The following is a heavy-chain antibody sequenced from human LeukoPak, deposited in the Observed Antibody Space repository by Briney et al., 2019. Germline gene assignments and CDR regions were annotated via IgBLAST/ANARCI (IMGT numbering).Heavy chain of an antibody. D-gene: IGHD3-10*01. CDR1: GDSISSNSAA. J-gene: IGHJ5*02. CDR3: ASDTMVRGA. CDR2: TYYRSKWYN. V-gene: IGHV6-1*01. Sequence: SQTLSLTCAISGDSISSNSAAWNWIRQCPSRGLEWLARTYYRSKWYNDYAVSVKSRITINPDTSKNQFSLQLNSVTPEDTAVYYCASDTMVRGAWGQGTLVTVSS.